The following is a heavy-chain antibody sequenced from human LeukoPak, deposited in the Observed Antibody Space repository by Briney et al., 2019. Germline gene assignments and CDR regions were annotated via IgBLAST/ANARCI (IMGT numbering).Heavy chain of an antibody. Sequence: SGTLSLTCTVSGGSISSSSYYWGWIRQPPGKGLEWIGSIYYSGSTYYNPSLKSRVTISVDTSKNQFSLKLSSVTAADTAVYYCARVPRTYYYDSSGYRATRNDAFDIWGQGTMVTVSS. CDR1: GGSISSSSYY. D-gene: IGHD3-22*01. J-gene: IGHJ3*02. V-gene: IGHV4-39*07. CDR3: ARVPRTYYYDSSGYRATRNDAFDI. CDR2: IYYSGST.